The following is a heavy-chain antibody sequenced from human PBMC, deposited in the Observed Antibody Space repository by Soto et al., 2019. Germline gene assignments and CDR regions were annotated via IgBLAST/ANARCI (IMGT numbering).Heavy chain of an antibody. CDR1: GGSISSGGYY. J-gene: IGHJ6*02. CDR2: IYYSGST. CDR3: ARYGDYKYYYYGMDV. D-gene: IGHD4-17*01. Sequence: SETLSLTCTVSGGSISSGGYYWSWIRQHPGKGLEWIGYIYYSGSTYYNPSLKSRVTISVDTSKNQFSLKLSSVTAADTAVYYCARYGDYKYYYYGMDVWGQGTTVTV. V-gene: IGHV4-31*03.